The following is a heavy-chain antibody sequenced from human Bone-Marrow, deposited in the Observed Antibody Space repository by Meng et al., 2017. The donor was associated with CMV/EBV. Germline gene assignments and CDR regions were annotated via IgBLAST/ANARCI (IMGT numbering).Heavy chain of an antibody. Sequence: SETLSLTCTVSGGSISSGGYYWSWIRQHPGKGLEWIGYIYYSGSTYYNPSLKSRVTISVDTSKNQFSLKLSSVTAADTAVYYCARVACSSTSCYEPLGDFAYWGQGTRVTGSS. CDR2: IYYSGST. J-gene: IGHJ4*02. CDR1: GGSISSGGYY. CDR3: ARVACSSTSCYEPLGDFAY. D-gene: IGHD2-2*01. V-gene: IGHV4-31*03.